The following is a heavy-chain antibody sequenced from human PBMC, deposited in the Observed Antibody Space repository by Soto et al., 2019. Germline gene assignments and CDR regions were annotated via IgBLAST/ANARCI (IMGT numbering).Heavy chain of an antibody. J-gene: IGHJ4*02. CDR2: IGTSGGSI. Sequence: QPGGSLRLSCAASGFTFSSYEMNWVRQAPGKGLEWVSYIGTSGGSIKYADSVKGRFTISRDNAKNSLYLQMNSLRAEDTAIYYCARESRFSKTWYSPDYWGQGTLVTVSS. CDR3: ARESRFSKTWYSPDY. CDR1: GFTFSSYE. D-gene: IGHD6-13*01. V-gene: IGHV3-48*03.